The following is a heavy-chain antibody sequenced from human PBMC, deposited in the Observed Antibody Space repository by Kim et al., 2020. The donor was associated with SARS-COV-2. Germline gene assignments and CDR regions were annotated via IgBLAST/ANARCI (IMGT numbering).Heavy chain of an antibody. CDR2: IKQDGSQK. CDR3: VTHSPASLQRFDY. D-gene: IGHD2-15*01. Sequence: GGSLRLSCAASGAASGFIFGSYWMTWVRQVPGKGLEWVANIKQDGSQKYYVDSVKVRFTISRDDAKNPLYLQMNSLRAEDTAVYYCVTHSPASLQRFDYWRQGTLVTVSS. J-gene: IGHJ4*02. CDR1: GFIFGSYW. V-gene: IGHV3-7*03.